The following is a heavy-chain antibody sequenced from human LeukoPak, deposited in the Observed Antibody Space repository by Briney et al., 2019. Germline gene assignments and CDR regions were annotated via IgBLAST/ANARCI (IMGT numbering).Heavy chain of an antibody. CDR2: ISWNSGNT. V-gene: IGHV3-9*01. Sequence: SLRLSCAASGFTFDDYAMHWVRHAPGKGLEWVSGISWNSGNTGYVDSVKGRFTISRDNAKNSLYLQMNSLRAEDTAVYYCARDKQAYETVAFDIWGQGTMVTVSS. J-gene: IGHJ3*02. D-gene: IGHD3-22*01. CDR1: GFTFDDYA. CDR3: ARDKQAYETVAFDI.